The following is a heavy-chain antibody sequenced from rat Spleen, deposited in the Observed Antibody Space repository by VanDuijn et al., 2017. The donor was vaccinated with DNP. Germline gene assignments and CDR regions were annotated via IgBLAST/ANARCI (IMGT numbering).Heavy chain of an antibody. D-gene: IGHD4-3*01. CDR2: ISTSGANT. Sequence: EVQLVESGGGLVQPGRSLKLSCAASGFTFSAYYTAWVRQAPAKGLEWVASISTSGANTFYRDSVKGRFTISRDNAKSTLYLQMNSLRSEDMATYYCIRWNSGHFDYWGQGVMVTVSS. J-gene: IGHJ2*01. V-gene: IGHV5-25*01. CDR3: IRWNSGHFDY. CDR1: GFTFSAYY.